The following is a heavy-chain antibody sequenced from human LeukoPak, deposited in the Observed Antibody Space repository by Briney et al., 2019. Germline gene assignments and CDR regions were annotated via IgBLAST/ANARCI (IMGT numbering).Heavy chain of an antibody. Sequence: PGRSLRLSCVASGFTFSSYAMHWVRQAPGKGLEWVAVIWYDGSNKFYADSVKGRFTISRDNSKNTLYLQMNSLRAEDTAVDYCAREYSAGWFDPWGQGTLSPSPQ. CDR3: AREYSAGWFDP. CDR2: IWYDGSNK. J-gene: IGHJ5*02. V-gene: IGHV3-33*08. D-gene: IGHD6-13*01. CDR1: GFTFSSYA.